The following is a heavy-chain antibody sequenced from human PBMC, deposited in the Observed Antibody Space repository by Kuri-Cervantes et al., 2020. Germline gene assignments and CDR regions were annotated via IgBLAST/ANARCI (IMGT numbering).Heavy chain of an antibody. J-gene: IGHJ6*02. D-gene: IGHD2-15*01. Sequence: GESLKISCAASGFTFSSYGTHWVRQAPGKGLEWVAVISYDGSNKYYADSVKGRFTISRDNSKNTLYLQMNSLRAEDTAVYYCARIYCSGGSCYSSGMDVWGQGTTVTVSS. CDR3: ARIYCSGGSCYSSGMDV. CDR2: ISYDGSNK. V-gene: IGHV3-30*03. CDR1: GFTFSSYG.